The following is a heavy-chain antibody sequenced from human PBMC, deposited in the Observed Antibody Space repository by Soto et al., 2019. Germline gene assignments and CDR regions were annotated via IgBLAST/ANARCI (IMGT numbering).Heavy chain of an antibody. CDR1: GGSISSSSYY. Sequence: QLQLQESGPGLVKPSETLSLPCTVSGGSISSSSYYWGWIRQPPGKGLEWIGSIYYRGSTYYNPSLKSRVTISVDTSKNQFSLKLSSVTAADTAVYYCASLPDYGDDVWGAAKENGYFDLWGRGTLVTVSS. V-gene: IGHV4-39*01. J-gene: IGHJ2*01. D-gene: IGHD4-17*01. CDR2: IYYRGST. CDR3: ASLPDYGDDVWGAAKENGYFDL.